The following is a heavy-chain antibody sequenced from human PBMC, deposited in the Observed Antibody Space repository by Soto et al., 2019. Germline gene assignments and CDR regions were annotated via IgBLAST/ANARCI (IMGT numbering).Heavy chain of an antibody. CDR1: GGSISRYY. CDR2: VYYSGST. CDR3: ARDLHYSSGRFFES. J-gene: IGHJ4*02. Sequence: QVQLQESGPGLVKPSETLSLTCTVSGGSISRYYWSWIRQPPGKGLEWIGYVYYSGSTGYSPSLNSRVTLAVDTSKNQFSLKLTSVTAADTAVYYCARDLHYSSGRFFESWGQGTLVTVSS. V-gene: IGHV4-59*01. D-gene: IGHD3-10*01.